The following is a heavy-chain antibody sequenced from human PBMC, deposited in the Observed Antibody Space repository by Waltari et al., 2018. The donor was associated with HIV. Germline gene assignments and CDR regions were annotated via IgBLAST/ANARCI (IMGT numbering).Heavy chain of an antibody. CDR1: GSPFTSYN. CDR3: ARVRRPSGSYYLSY. V-gene: IGHV1-8*01. CDR2: MNPNTGDT. Sequence: QVQLVQSGAEVKKPGASVKVSCKASGSPFTSYNIYWVRQAPGQGLEWMGWMNPNTGDTAYAQKFQGRVTMTRNTSMSTAYMELSSLRSEDTAVYYCARVRRPSGSYYLSYWGQGTLVTVSS. J-gene: IGHJ4*02. D-gene: IGHD1-26*01.